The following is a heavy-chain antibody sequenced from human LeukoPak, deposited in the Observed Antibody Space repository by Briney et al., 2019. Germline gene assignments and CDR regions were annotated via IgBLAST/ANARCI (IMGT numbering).Heavy chain of an antibody. D-gene: IGHD6-6*01. CDR2: IYHSGST. J-gene: IGHJ4*02. CDR3: ARGVARSSKFHFSYYFDY. CDR1: RDSVSRSSYY. V-gene: IGHV4-39*07. Sequence: SETLSLTCSVSRDSVSRSSYYWGWIRQPPGKGLEWIGSIYHSGSTYYNPSLKSRVTISVDTSKNQFSLKLSSVTAADTAVYYCARGVARSSKFHFSYYFDYWGQGTLVTVSS.